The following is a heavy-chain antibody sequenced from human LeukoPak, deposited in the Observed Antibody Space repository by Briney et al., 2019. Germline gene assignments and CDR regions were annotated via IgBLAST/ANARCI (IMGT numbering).Heavy chain of an antibody. Sequence: SVKGSCKASGGTFSSYAISWVRQAPGQGLEWMGGIIPIFGTANYAQKFQGRVTITADESTSTAYMEPSSLRSEDTAVYYCASGYSYGIYYFDYWGQGTLVTVSS. CDR2: IIPIFGTA. CDR1: GGTFSSYA. J-gene: IGHJ4*02. CDR3: ASGYSYGIYYFDY. V-gene: IGHV1-69*01. D-gene: IGHD5-18*01.